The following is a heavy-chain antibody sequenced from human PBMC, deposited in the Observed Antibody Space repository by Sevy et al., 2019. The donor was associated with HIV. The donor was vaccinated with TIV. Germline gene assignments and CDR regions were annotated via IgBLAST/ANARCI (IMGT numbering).Heavy chain of an antibody. J-gene: IGHJ3*02. CDR1: GYTFTSYG. V-gene: IGHV1-18*01. D-gene: IGHD3-3*01. Sequence: ASVKVSCKASGYTFTSYGISWVRQAPGQGLEWMGWISAYNGDTNYAQKLQGRVTMTTDTSTSTAYMELTSLRSDDTAVYFCARGYYDFWSGHYRRDAFDSWGQGTRVTVSS. CDR3: ARGYYDFWSGHYRRDAFDS. CDR2: ISAYNGDT.